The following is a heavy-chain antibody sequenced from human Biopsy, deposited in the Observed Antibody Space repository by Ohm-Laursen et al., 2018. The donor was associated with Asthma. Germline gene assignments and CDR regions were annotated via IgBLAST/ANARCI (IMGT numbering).Heavy chain of an antibody. CDR3: AGVDYGDTEIDY. CDR1: ADSISGNYW. J-gene: IGHJ4*02. Sequence: SGTLSLTCNVSADSISGNYWWNWVRQSPGKGLEWIGQIYHRGYSNYNPSLKSRVTISIDKSKNQFSLTLTSVTAADTAVYYCAGVDYGDTEIDYWGQGTLVTVSS. CDR2: IYHRGYS. D-gene: IGHD4-17*01. V-gene: IGHV4/OR15-8*02.